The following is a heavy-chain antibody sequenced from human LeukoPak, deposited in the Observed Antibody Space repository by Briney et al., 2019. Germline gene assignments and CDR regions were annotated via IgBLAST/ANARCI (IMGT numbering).Heavy chain of an antibody. CDR2: ISGSGGST. D-gene: IGHD3-10*01. CDR1: GFTYSSYA. CDR3: AKAPPKPGSGSYYRLRALGY. J-gene: IGHJ4*02. V-gene: IGHV3-23*01. Sequence: GGSLRLSCAASGFTYSSYAMSWVRQAPGKGLEWVSAISGSGGSTYYADSVKGRFTISRDNSKNTLCLQMNSLRAEDTAVYYCAKAPPKPGSGSYYRLRALGYWGQGTLVTVSS.